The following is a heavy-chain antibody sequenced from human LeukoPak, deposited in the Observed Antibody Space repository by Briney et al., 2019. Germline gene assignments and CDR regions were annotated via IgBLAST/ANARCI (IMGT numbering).Heavy chain of an antibody. J-gene: IGHJ5*02. CDR3: ARRRSVVVAAPFDP. D-gene: IGHD2-15*01. CDR2: INHSGST. Sequence: SETLSLTCAVYGGSFSGYYWSWIRQPPGKGLEWIGEINHSGSTNYNPSLKSRVTISVDTSKNQFSLKLSSVTAADTAVYYCARRRSVVVAAPFDPWGQGTLVTVSS. V-gene: IGHV4-34*01. CDR1: GGSFSGYY.